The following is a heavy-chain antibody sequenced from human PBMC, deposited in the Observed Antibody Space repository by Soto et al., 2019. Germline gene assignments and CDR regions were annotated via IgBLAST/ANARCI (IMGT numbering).Heavy chain of an antibody. Sequence: PSETLSLTCAVSGVSISSSNWWSWVRQPPGKELEWIGEIYHSGSTNYNPSLKSRVTISVDKSKNQFSLKLSSVTAADTAVYYCARGFPKGLRAKGMDVWGQGTTVTVSS. CDR1: GVSISSSNW. CDR2: IYHSGST. V-gene: IGHV4-4*02. CDR3: ARGFPKGLRAKGMDV. J-gene: IGHJ6*02. D-gene: IGHD5-12*01.